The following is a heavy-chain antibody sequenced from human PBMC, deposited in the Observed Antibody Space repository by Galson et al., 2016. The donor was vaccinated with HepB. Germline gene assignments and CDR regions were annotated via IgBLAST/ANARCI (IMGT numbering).Heavy chain of an antibody. Sequence: SETLSLTCAVYGGSFSDYYWSWIRQSRGKGLEWIGEINHGGSSKYNPSLESRVTISVETSKNQFSLKLSSVTAADTAVYYCARERASVIMDAFDIWGQGTMVTVSS. CDR3: ARERASVIMDAFDI. CDR1: GGSFSDYY. V-gene: IGHV4-34*01. J-gene: IGHJ3*02. D-gene: IGHD2-21*01. CDR2: INHGGSS.